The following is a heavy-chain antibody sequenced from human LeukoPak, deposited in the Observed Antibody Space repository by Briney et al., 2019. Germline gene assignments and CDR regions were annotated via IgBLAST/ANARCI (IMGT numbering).Heavy chain of an antibody. J-gene: IGHJ6*03. CDR1: GFTFSSYA. CDR2: ISGSGGST. CDR3: AKDGAHDYGDYENYYYYVDV. V-gene: IGHV3-23*01. D-gene: IGHD4-17*01. Sequence: GGSLRLSCAASGFTFSSYAMSWVRQAPGKGLEWVSAISGSGGSTYYADSVKGRFTISRDNSKNTLYLQMNSLRAEDTAVYYCAKDGAHDYGDYENYYYYVDVWGKGTTVTVSS.